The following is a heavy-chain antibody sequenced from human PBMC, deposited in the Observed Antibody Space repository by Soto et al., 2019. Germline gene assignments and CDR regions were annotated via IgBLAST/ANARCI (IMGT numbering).Heavy chain of an antibody. J-gene: IGHJ4*02. Sequence: GGSLRLSCAASGFAFSSYGMHWVRQAPGKGLEWVAVIWYDGSNKYYADSVKGRFTISRDNSKNTLYLQMNSLRAEDTAVYYCARASTYYYDSSGYLGIDYWGQGTLVTVSS. V-gene: IGHV3-33*01. CDR2: IWYDGSNK. CDR1: GFAFSSYG. CDR3: ARASTYYYDSSGYLGIDY. D-gene: IGHD3-22*01.